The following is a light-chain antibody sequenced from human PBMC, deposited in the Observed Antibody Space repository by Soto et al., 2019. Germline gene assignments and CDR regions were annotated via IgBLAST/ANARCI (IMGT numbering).Light chain of an antibody. CDR2: DAS. J-gene: IGKJ1*01. V-gene: IGKV1-5*01. Sequence: DIQMTQSPSTLSSSVGDRVIITCRASQSISSWLAWYQQKPGKVPNLLIYDASNLESGVPLRLSGSGSGTEFTLTISSMQPDDFATYYCQQYGNLWTFGQGTKVDIK. CDR3: QQYGNLWT. CDR1: QSISSW.